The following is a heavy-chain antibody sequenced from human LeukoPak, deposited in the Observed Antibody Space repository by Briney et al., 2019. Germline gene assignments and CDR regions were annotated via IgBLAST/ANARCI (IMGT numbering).Heavy chain of an antibody. CDR1: GFTFSSYE. Sequence: GGSLRLSCAASGFTFSSYEMNWVRQAPGKGLEWVSYISSSGSPIYYADSVKGRITISRDNAKNSVYLQMNSLRAEDTAVYYCAKAPVTSCRGAFCYPFDYWGQGTLVTVSS. V-gene: IGHV3-48*03. CDR3: AKAPVTSCRGAFCYPFDY. J-gene: IGHJ4*02. CDR2: ISSSGSPI. D-gene: IGHD2-15*01.